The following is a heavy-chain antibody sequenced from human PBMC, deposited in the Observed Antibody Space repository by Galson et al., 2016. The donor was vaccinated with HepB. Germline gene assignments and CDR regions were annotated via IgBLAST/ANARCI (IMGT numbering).Heavy chain of an antibody. D-gene: IGHD6-13*01. CDR1: GDSLRSSRYY. CDR3: ARRAAATAAFYFDY. V-gene: IGHV4-39*01. CDR2: FSYSMNT. Sequence: SETLSLTCTVSGDSLRSSRYYWGWIRHPPGKGLEWIGSFSYSMNTYYNPSLKSRVTISVDTSKNQFSLNLNSVTAADTAVYYCARRAAATAAFYFDYWGQGILVTVSS. J-gene: IGHJ4*02.